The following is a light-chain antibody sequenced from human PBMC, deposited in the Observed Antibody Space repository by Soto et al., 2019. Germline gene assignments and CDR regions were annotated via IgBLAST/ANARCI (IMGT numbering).Light chain of an antibody. CDR3: CSYSDSYTWV. V-gene: IGLV2-11*01. CDR1: SSDVGGYNY. J-gene: IGLJ3*02. CDR2: DVS. Sequence: QSALTQPRSVSGSPGQSVTISCTGTSSDVGGYNYVSWYQQHPGKAPKLMIYDVSKRPSGVPDRFSGSKSGNTASLTISGRQDEDEAAYYCCSYSDSYTWVFGGGTKLTVL.